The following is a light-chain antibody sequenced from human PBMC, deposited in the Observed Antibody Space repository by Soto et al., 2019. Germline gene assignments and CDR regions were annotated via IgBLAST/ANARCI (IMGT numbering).Light chain of an antibody. CDR1: QSVTSNY. J-gene: IGKJ1*01. CDR3: QHYVTSLTT. Sequence: EIVLTQSPGTLSLSAGERATLSGGASQSVTSNYLAWYQQKPGQAPTLLIFRASIRVKGIPDRFIGSGPGTDFTLTISSLEPEDFAVYSCQHYVTSLTTLGQGTKVDIK. CDR2: RAS. V-gene: IGKV3-20*01.